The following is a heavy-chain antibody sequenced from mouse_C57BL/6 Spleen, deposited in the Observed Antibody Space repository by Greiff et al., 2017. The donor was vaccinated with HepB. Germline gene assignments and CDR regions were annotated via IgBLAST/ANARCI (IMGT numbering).Heavy chain of an antibody. Sequence: QVQLQQSGAELVRPGASVKLSCKASGYTFTDYYINWVKQRPGQGLEWIARIYPGSGNTYYNEKFKGKATLTAEKSSSTAYMQLSSLTSEDSAVYFCARGGQLRLRFYAMDYWGQGTSVTVSS. V-gene: IGHV1-76*01. CDR1: GYTFTDYY. CDR3: ARGGQLRLRFYAMDY. J-gene: IGHJ4*01. D-gene: IGHD3-2*02. CDR2: IYPGSGNT.